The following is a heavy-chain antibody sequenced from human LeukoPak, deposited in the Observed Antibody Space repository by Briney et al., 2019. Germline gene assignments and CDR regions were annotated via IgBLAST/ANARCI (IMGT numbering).Heavy chain of an antibody. CDR1: GGSISSGGYY. J-gene: IGHJ4*02. Sequence: SETLSLTCTVSGGSISSGGYYWSWIRQPPGKGLEWIGEINHSGSTNYNPSLKSRVTISVDTSKNQFSLKLSSVTAADTAVYYCARGLIGITMIVVVMHDGYYFDYWGQGTLVTVSS. CDR3: ARGLIGITMIVVVMHDGYYFDY. CDR2: INHSGST. V-gene: IGHV4-39*07. D-gene: IGHD3-22*01.